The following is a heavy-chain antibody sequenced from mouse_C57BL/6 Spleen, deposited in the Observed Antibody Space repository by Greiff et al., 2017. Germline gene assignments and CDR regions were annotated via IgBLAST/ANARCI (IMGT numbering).Heavy chain of an antibody. Sequence: VKLQQPGAELVRPGSSVKLSCKASGYTFTSYWMDWVKQRPGQGLEWIGNIYPSDSETHYNQKFKDKATLTVDKSSSTAYMQLSSLTSEDSAVYYCARSGTTVVARGMDYWGQGTSVTVSS. J-gene: IGHJ4*01. D-gene: IGHD1-1*01. V-gene: IGHV1-61*01. CDR1: GYTFTSYW. CDR2: IYPSDSET. CDR3: ARSGTTVVARGMDY.